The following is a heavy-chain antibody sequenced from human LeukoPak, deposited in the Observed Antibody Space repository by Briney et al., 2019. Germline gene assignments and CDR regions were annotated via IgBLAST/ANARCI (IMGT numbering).Heavy chain of an antibody. CDR3: AKDLGITMIVVVITGVFDY. CDR1: GFTFSSYW. J-gene: IGHJ4*02. Sequence: GGSLRLSCAASGFTFSSYWMHWVRQAPGKGLVWVSRINSDGSSTSYADSVKGRFTISRDNAKNTLYLQMNSLRAEDTAVYYCAKDLGITMIVVVITGVFDYWGQGTLVTVSS. V-gene: IGHV3-74*01. D-gene: IGHD3-22*01. CDR2: INSDGSST.